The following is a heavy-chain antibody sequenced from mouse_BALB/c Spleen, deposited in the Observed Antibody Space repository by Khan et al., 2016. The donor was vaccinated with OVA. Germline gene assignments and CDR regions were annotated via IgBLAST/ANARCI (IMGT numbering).Heavy chain of an antibody. CDR3: ARFGNHWYFDV. CDR2: FLPGRGST. D-gene: IGHD2-1*01. V-gene: IGHV1-9*01. CDR1: GYTFSTYW. Sequence: QVQLQQSGAELMKPGASMKISCKATGYTFSTYWTAWVKQRPGHGIEWIGEFLPGRGSTNYNEKFKGKATFTADTSSNTAHLHLSSLTSEDSAVYYCARFGNHWYFDVWGAGTTVTVSS. J-gene: IGHJ1*01.